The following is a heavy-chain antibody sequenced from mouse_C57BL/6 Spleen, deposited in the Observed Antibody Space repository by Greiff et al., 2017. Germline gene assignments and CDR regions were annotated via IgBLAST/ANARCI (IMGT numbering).Heavy chain of an antibody. J-gene: IGHJ4*01. D-gene: IGHD1-1*01. CDR3: ARYGSSYGYYAMDY. CDR1: GYSFTSYY. V-gene: IGHV1-66*01. CDR2: IYPGSGNT. Sequence: QVQLKQSGPELVKPGASVKISCKASGYSFTSYYIHWVKQRPGQGLEWIGWIYPGSGNTKYNEKFKGKATLTADTSSSTAYMQLSSLTSEDSAVYYCARYGSSYGYYAMDYWGQGTSVTVSS.